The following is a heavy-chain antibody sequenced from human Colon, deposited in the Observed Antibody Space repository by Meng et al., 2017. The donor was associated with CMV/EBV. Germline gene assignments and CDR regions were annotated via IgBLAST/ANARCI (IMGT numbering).Heavy chain of an antibody. CDR2: TTGSGDST. J-gene: IGHJ4*02. Sequence: APRNGLEWVSSTTGSGDSTYYADSVKGRFTISRDNSKNTLYLQMNSLRAEDTAIYYCTKGRGLLASASNYWGQGTLVTVSS. D-gene: IGHD1-26*01. CDR3: TKGRGLLASASNY. V-gene: IGHV3-23*01.